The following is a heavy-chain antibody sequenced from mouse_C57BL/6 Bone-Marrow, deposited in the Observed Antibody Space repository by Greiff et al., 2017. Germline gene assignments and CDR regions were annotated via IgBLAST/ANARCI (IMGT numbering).Heavy chain of an antibody. CDR1: GYTFTSYW. Sequence: QVQLQQPGAELVRPGTSVKLSCKASGYTFTSYWMHWVKQRPGQGLEWIGVIDPSDSYTNYNQKFKGKATLTVDTSSSTAYMQLSSLTSEDSAVYYCARLELTGWYFDVWGTGTTVTVSS. D-gene: IGHD4-1*01. CDR2: IDPSDSYT. J-gene: IGHJ1*03. V-gene: IGHV1-59*01. CDR3: ARLELTGWYFDV.